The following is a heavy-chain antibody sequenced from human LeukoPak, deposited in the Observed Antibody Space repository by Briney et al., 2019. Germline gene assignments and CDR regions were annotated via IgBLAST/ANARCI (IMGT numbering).Heavy chain of an antibody. V-gene: IGHV1-69*13. CDR3: ARHYYDTSFGEDAFDI. CDR1: GGTFSSYA. CDR2: IIPIFGTA. J-gene: IGHJ3*02. Sequence: GASVKVSCKASGGTFSSYAISWVRQAPGQGLEWMGGIIPIFGTANYAQKFQGRVTITADESTSTAYMELSSLRSEDTAVYYCARHYYDTSFGEDAFDIWGQGTMVTVSS. D-gene: IGHD3-22*01.